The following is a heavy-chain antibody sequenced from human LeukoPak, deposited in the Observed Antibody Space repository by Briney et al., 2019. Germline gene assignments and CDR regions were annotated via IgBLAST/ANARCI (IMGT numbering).Heavy chain of an antibody. V-gene: IGHV3-30*18. CDR1: GFTFSSYG. Sequence: GGSLRLSCAASGFTFSSYGMHWVRQAPGKGLEWVAVISYDGSNKYYADSVKGRFTISRDNSKNTLYLQMNSLRAEDTAVYYCAKEMRIAAAGPCRDWGQGTLVTVSS. D-gene: IGHD6-13*01. CDR3: AKEMRIAAAGPCRD. CDR2: ISYDGSNK. J-gene: IGHJ4*02.